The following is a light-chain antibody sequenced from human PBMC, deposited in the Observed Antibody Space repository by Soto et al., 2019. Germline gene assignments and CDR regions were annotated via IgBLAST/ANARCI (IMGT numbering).Light chain of an antibody. CDR1: QGISSY. CDR3: QQYYSYPYT. CDR2: AAA. Sequence: AIRMTQSPSSFSASTGDRVTITCRASQGISSYFAWYQQKPGKAPKLLISAAATLQSGVPSRFSGSGSGTDFTLTISCLQSEDFAPYYCQQYYSYPYTFGQGTRLEIK. V-gene: IGKV1-8*01. J-gene: IGKJ2*01.